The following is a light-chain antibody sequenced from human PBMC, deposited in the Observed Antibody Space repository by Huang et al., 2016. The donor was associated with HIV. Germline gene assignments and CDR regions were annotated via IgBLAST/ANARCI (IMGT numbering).Light chain of an antibody. V-gene: IGKV3-11*01. Sequence: EIVLTQSPATLSLSPGERATLSCWASQSIGSYLAWYQHKPGQAPRLLIFDTSKRATGVPARVSGSGSGTDFFLTISNLEPEDFALYYCQQRNNWPLTFGGGTKVEI. J-gene: IGKJ4*01. CDR3: QQRNNWPLT. CDR1: QSIGSY. CDR2: DTS.